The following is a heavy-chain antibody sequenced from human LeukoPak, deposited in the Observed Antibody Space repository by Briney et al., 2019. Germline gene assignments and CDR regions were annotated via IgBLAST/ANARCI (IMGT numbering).Heavy chain of an antibody. CDR1: GYTLTELS. J-gene: IGHJ6*02. D-gene: IGHD6-19*01. CDR2: FDPEDGET. V-gene: IGHV1-24*01. Sequence: GASVKVSCKVSGYTLTELSMHWVRQAPGKGLEWMGGFDPEDGETIYAQKFQGRVTMTEDTSTDTAYMELSSLRSEDTAVYYCASAGIAVAGDYYYYGMDVWGQGTTVTVSS. CDR3: ASAGIAVAGDYYYYGMDV.